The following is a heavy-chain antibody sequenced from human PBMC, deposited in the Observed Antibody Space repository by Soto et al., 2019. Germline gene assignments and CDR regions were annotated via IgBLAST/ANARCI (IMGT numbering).Heavy chain of an antibody. D-gene: IGHD2-21*02. V-gene: IGHV3-21*06. J-gene: IGHJ6*02. CDR3: ARFVASETEYGMDG. CDR2: ITGSSSYI. Sequence: XGSLRLTCVASGLIFSSNNRNWVCQAPGKGLEWVSSITGSSSYIFYADSVKGRFTISRDNAKNTVYLQVNSLRAEDTGVYYCARFVASETEYGMDGWRQQTTVSVSS. CDR1: GLIFSSNN.